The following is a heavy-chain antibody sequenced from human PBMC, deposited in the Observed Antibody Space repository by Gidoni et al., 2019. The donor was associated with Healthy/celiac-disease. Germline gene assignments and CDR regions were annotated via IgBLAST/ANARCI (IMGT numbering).Heavy chain of an antibody. V-gene: IGHV1-69*01. D-gene: IGHD2-2*01. CDR3: ASGGDIVVVPAANFGGMDV. CDR2: IIPIFGTA. Sequence: EVKKPGSSVKVSCKASGGTFSSYAISWVRQAPGQGLEWMGGIIPIFGTANYAQKFQGRVTITADESTSTAYMELSSLRSEDTAVYYCASGGDIVVVPAANFGGMDVWGQGTTVTVSS. J-gene: IGHJ6*02. CDR1: GGTFSSYA.